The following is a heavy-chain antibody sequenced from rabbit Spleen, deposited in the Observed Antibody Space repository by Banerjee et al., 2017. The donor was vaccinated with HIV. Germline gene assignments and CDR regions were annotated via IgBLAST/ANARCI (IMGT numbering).Heavy chain of an antibody. D-gene: IGHD2-1*01. CDR2: IDPIFGRT. V-gene: IGHV1S47*01. Sequence: QEQLVESGGGLVQPGGSLKLSCTASGFDFSNYGVSWVRQAPGKGLEWIGYIDPIFGRTYYASWVNGRFTISSHNAQNTLYLQLNSLTAADTATYFCVRDLGYDDYSEKGYFNLWGPGTLVTVS. CDR1: GFDFSNYG. J-gene: IGHJ4*01. CDR3: VRDLGYDDYSEKGYFNL.